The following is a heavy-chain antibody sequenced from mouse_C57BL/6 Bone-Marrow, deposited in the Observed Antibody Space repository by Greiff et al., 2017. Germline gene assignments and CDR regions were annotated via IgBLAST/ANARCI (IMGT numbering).Heavy chain of an antibody. CDR3: ARSRGSYYYGSGWYFDG. V-gene: IGHV1-78*01. J-gene: IGHJ1*03. Sequence: QVQLQQSDAELVKPGASVKLSCKASGSTFPDHTLHWMKQRPEQGLEWIGYIYPRDGSTKYTETFKGKATLTADPSSSTAYMQLNSLTSADSAGYFCARSRGSYYYGSGWYFDGWGTGTTVTVSS. CDR1: GSTFPDHT. CDR2: IYPRDGST. D-gene: IGHD1-1*01.